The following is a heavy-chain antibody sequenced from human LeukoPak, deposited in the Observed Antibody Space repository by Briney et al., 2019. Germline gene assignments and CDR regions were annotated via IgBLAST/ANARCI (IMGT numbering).Heavy chain of an antibody. CDR3: ARDLRRGYSGYDLGY. Sequence: PGGSLRLSCAASGFTFSDYYMSWIRQAPGKGLEWVSYISSSSSYTNYADSVKGRFTISRDNAKNSLYLQMNSLRAKDTAVYYCARDLRRGYSGYDLGYWGQGTLVTVSS. CDR1: GFTFSDYY. J-gene: IGHJ4*02. V-gene: IGHV3-11*06. D-gene: IGHD5-12*01. CDR2: ISSSSSYT.